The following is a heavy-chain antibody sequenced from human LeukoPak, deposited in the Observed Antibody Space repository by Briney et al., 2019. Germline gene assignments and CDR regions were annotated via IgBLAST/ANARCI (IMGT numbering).Heavy chain of an antibody. Sequence: HGESLKISCKGSGYSFTSYWIGWVRQMPGKGLEWMGIIYPGDSDTRYSPSFQGQVTISANKSISTAYLQWSSLKASDTAMYYCARRGSDYGGNSNAFDIWGQGTMVTVSS. D-gene: IGHD4-23*01. CDR3: ARRGSDYGGNSNAFDI. J-gene: IGHJ3*02. CDR2: IYPGDSDT. V-gene: IGHV5-51*01. CDR1: GYSFTSYW.